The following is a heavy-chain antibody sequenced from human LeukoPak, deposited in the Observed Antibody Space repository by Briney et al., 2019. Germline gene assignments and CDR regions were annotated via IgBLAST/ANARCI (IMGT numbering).Heavy chain of an antibody. Sequence: GGSLRLSCAASRFTFSSYAMSWVRQAPGKGLEWVSAISGSGGSTYYADSVKGRFTISRDNSKNTLYLQMNSLRAEDTAVYYCAKGVNWNYDYFDYWGQGTLVTVSS. J-gene: IGHJ4*02. V-gene: IGHV3-23*01. D-gene: IGHD1-7*01. CDR3: AKGVNWNYDYFDY. CDR1: RFTFSSYA. CDR2: ISGSGGST.